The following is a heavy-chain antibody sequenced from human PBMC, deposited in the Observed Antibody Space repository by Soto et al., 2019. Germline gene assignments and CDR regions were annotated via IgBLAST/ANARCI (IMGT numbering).Heavy chain of an antibody. V-gene: IGHV3-23*01. CDR1: GFTFSSYA. CDR2: ISGSGGST. D-gene: IGHD3-10*01. J-gene: IGHJ5*02. Sequence: EVQLLESGGGLVQPGGSLRLSCAASGFTFSSYAMSWVRQAPGKGLEWVSAISGSGGSTYYADAVKGRFTIYRDNSKNTLYLQMNSLRAEDTAVYYCAKDPESELITMVFSWGQGTLVTVSS. CDR3: AKDPESELITMVFS.